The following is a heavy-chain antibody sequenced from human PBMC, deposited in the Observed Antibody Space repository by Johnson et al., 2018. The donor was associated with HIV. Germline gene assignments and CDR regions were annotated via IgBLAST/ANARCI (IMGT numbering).Heavy chain of an antibody. CDR1: GFTFSDYY. V-gene: IGHV3-66*01. CDR2: ISSGGYT. CDR3: TAHYRNAFDI. Sequence: VQLVESGGGLVKPGGSLRLSCAASGFTFSDYYMNWIRQAPGKGLEWVSVISSGGYTYSADSLKCRFTIYRDNSKNTLFLQMNSLKTEDTALYYCTAHYRNAFDIWGQGTMVTVSS. J-gene: IGHJ3*02. D-gene: IGHD1-26*01.